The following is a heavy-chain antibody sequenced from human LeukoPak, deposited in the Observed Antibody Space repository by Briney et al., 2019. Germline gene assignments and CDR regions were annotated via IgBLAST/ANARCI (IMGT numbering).Heavy chain of an antibody. V-gene: IGHV4-34*01. CDR1: GGSFSGYY. D-gene: IGHD3-9*01. CDR3: ARHRRPGPNERLRYFDWLPNAYFDY. Sequence: SETLSLTCAVYGGSFSGYYWSWIRQPPGKGLEWIGEINHSGSTNYNPSLKSRVTISVDTSKNQFSLKLSSVTAADTAVYYCARHRRPGPNERLRYFDWLPNAYFDYWGQGTLVTVSS. CDR2: INHSGST. J-gene: IGHJ4*02.